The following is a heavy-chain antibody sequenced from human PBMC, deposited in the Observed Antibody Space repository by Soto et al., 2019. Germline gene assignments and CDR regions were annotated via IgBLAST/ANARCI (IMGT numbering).Heavy chain of an antibody. CDR2: INAGNGNT. CDR1: GYTFTSYA. J-gene: IGHJ6*04. Sequence: QVQLVQSGAEEKKPGASVKVSCKASGYTFTSYAMHWVRQAPGQRLEWMGWINAGNGNTKYSQKFQGRVTITRDTSALTAYMELSSLRSEDTAVYYCARDSSSWYYNGMDVWGNGTTVTVSS. D-gene: IGHD6-13*01. CDR3: ARDSSSWYYNGMDV. V-gene: IGHV1-3*05.